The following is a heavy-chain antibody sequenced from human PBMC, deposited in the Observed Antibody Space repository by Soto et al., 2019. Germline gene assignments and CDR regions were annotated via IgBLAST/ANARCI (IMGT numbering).Heavy chain of an antibody. CDR1: GGSISSGGYS. CDR3: ARAMTTVTTFAY. D-gene: IGHD4-17*01. J-gene: IGHJ4*02. Sequence: PSETLSLTCAVSGGSISSGGYSWSWIRQPPGKGLEWIGYIYHSGSTYYNPSLKSRVTISEDRSKNQFSLKLSSVTAADTAVYYCARAMTTVTTFAYWVQGTLVTVSS. CDR2: IYHSGST. V-gene: IGHV4-30-2*01.